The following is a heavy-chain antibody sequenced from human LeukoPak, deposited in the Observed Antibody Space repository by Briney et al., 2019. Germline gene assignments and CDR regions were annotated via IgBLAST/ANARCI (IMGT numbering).Heavy chain of an antibody. Sequence: SETLSLTCAVYGGSFTNHYWNWIRQPPGKGLEWIGYIYYSGSTNYNPSLKSRVTISVDTSKNQFSLKLSSVTAADTAVYYCARAITIFYYGSGSFSAFDIWGQGTMVTVSS. CDR2: IYYSGST. V-gene: IGHV4-59*11. J-gene: IGHJ3*02. CDR3: ARAITIFYYGSGSFSAFDI. D-gene: IGHD3-10*01. CDR1: GGSFTNHY.